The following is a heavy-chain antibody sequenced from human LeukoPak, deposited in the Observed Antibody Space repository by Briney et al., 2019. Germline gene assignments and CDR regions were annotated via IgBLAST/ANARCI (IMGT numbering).Heavy chain of an antibody. J-gene: IGHJ4*02. V-gene: IGHV3-23*01. Sequence: HPGGSLRLSCAASGFTFSSYAMSWVRQAPGKGLEWVSAISGSGGSTYYADSVKGRFTISRDNSKNTLYLQMNSLRAEDTAVYYCAKSDDQTYSSGWYGVSGFDYWGQGTLVTVSS. CDR3: AKSDDQTYSSGWYGVSGFDY. CDR2: ISGSGGST. D-gene: IGHD6-19*01. CDR1: GFTFSSYA.